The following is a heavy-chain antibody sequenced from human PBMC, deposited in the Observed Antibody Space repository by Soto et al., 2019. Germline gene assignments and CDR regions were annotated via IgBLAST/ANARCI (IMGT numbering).Heavy chain of an antibody. D-gene: IGHD3-22*01. CDR2: IYYSGST. Sequence: PSETLSLTCXVSGGSISSYYWSWIRQPPGKGLEWIGYIYYSGSTNYNPSLKSRVTISVDTSKNQFSLKLSSVTAADTAVYYCATGGIVVVRDAFDIWGQGTMVTVSS. CDR1: GGSISSYY. J-gene: IGHJ3*02. V-gene: IGHV4-59*01. CDR3: ATGGIVVVRDAFDI.